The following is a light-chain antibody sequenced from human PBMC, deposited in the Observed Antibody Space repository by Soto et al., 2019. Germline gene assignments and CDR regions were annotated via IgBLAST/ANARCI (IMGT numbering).Light chain of an antibody. CDR3: HHYGYARYT. CDR2: GAS. CDR1: QSVTSNY. J-gene: IGKJ5*01. Sequence: EIVLTQSPGTLSLSPGERATLSCRASQSVTSNYLAWYQQKPGQAPRLLIYGASSRATGIPDRFSGSGSGTDFTLTISRLEPEDLAVYYCHHYGYARYTFGQGTLLEIK. V-gene: IGKV3-20*01.